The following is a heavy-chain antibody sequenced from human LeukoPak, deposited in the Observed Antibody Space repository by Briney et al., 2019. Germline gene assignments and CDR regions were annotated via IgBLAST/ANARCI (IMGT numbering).Heavy chain of an antibody. J-gene: IGHJ3*02. CDR3: ARAGVVTAIPPDAFDI. CDR1: GGSISSGDYY. CDR2: IYYSGST. D-gene: IGHD2-21*02. V-gene: IGHV4-30-4*01. Sequence: SETLSLTCTVSGGSISSGDYYWSWIRQPPGKGLEWIGYIYYSGSTYYNPSLKSRVTISVDTSKNQFSLKLSSVTAADTAVYYCARAGVVTAIPPDAFDIWGQGTMVTVSS.